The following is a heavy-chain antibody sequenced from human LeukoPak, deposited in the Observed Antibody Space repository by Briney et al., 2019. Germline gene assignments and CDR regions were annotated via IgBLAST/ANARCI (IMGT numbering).Heavy chain of an antibody. V-gene: IGHV3-21*01. D-gene: IGHD2-21*02. CDR2: IAGSSGYI. CDR1: GFTFSSYT. CDR3: ARDRGAYCGGDCYLGFDY. Sequence: PGGSLRLSCAASGFTFSSYTMNWVRQAPEKGLEWVSSIAGSSGYISYADSVKGRFTISRDNAKKSLYLQMTSLTAEDTAVYYCARDRGAYCGGDCYLGFDYWGRGTLVTVSS. J-gene: IGHJ4*01.